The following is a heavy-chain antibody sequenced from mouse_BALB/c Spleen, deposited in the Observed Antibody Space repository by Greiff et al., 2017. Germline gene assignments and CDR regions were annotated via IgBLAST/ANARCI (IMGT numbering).Heavy chain of an antibody. CDR2: IYPGNVNT. CDR3: ARSGAHYYAMDY. CDR1: GYTFTSYY. V-gene: IGHV1S56*01. D-gene: IGHD3-1*01. Sequence: QVQLKQSGPELVKPGASVRISCKASGYTFTSYYIHWVKQRPGQGLEWIGWIYPGNVNTKYNEKFKGKATLTADKSSSTAYMQLSSLTSEDSAVYFCARSGAHYYAMDYWGQGTSVTVSS. J-gene: IGHJ4*01.